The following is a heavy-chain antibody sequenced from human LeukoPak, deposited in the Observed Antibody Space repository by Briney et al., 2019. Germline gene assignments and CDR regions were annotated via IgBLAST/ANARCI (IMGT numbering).Heavy chain of an antibody. CDR1: GFTFSNYW. CDR3: ARDAGSNYYESSAYFD. D-gene: IGHD3-22*01. Sequence: GGSLRLSCAASGFTFSNYWMRWVRQAPGKGLEWVANIKQDGSQKNYMDSVRGRFTISRDNAKNLLFLQMNSLRAEDTAVYYCARDAGSNYYESSAYFDWGQGTLVIVSS. J-gene: IGHJ4*02. V-gene: IGHV3-7*01. CDR2: IKQDGSQK.